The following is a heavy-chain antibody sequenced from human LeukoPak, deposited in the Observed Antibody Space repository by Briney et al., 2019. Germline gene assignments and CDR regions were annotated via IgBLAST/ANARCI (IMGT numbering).Heavy chain of an antibody. D-gene: IGHD2-15*01. CDR1: GYTFTSYD. CDR2: MNPNSGNT. CDR3: ERAMTGRRWYAMAG. Sequence: ASVKVSCKASGYTFTSYDINWVGQAAGQGREGMGWMNPNSGNTGYAQKFQGRVNMTRNTSISTAYMALSRLRSEDKAVYSCERAMTGRRWYAMAGWGQGTLVTVSS. J-gene: IGHJ4*02. V-gene: IGHV1-8*01.